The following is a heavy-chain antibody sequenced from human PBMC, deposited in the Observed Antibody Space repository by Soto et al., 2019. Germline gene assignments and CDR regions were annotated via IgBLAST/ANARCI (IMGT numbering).Heavy chain of an antibody. CDR3: ASRAAYSGSLDY. Sequence: KPSETLSLTCTVSGGSISSYYWSWIRQPPEKGLEWIGYIYYSGSTNYNPSLKSRVTISVDTSKNQFSLKLSSVTAADTAVYYCASRAAYSGSLDYWGQGTLVTVSS. J-gene: IGHJ4*02. V-gene: IGHV4-59*01. CDR2: IYYSGST. CDR1: GGSISSYY. D-gene: IGHD1-26*01.